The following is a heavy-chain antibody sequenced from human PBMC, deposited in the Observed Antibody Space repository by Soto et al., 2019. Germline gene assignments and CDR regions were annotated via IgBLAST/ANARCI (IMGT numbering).Heavy chain of an antibody. D-gene: IGHD2-8*01. CDR3: AREGRYCTNGVCLYFDY. CDR1: GYTFTSYA. CDR2: INAGNGNT. J-gene: IGHJ4*02. Sequence: QVPLVQSGAEVKKPGASVKVSCKASGYTFTSYAMHWVRQAPGQRLEWMGWINAGNGNTKYSQKFQGRVTITRDTSASTAYMELSSLRSEDTAVYYCAREGRYCTNGVCLYFDYWGQGTLVTVSS. V-gene: IGHV1-3*01.